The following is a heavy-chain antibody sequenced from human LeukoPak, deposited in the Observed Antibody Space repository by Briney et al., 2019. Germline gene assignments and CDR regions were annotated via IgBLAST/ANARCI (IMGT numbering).Heavy chain of an antibody. Sequence: SGGSLRLSCAASGFTFSTYEMKWVRQAPGKGLEWVSYISGSGSTIYYADSVKGRFTISRDNAKNSLYLQMNGLRAEDTADYYCARAPGFGDFWGQGTLVTVSS. CDR2: ISGSGSTI. CDR1: GFTFSTYE. J-gene: IGHJ4*02. V-gene: IGHV3-48*03. D-gene: IGHD3-10*01. CDR3: ARAPGFGDF.